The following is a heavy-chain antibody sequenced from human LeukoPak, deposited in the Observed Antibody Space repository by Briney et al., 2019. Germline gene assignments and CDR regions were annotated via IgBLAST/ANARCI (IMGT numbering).Heavy chain of an antibody. CDR1: GFTFSTYA. Sequence: PGRSLRLSCAASGFTFSTYAMHWVRQAPGKGLEWVAVISYGGSEKYYADSVKGRFTISRDNSKNTLYLQMNSLRAEDTAVYYCARERTGNFDYWGQGTLVTVSS. J-gene: IGHJ4*02. CDR2: ISYGGSEK. V-gene: IGHV3-30-3*01. D-gene: IGHD3-10*01. CDR3: ARERTGNFDY.